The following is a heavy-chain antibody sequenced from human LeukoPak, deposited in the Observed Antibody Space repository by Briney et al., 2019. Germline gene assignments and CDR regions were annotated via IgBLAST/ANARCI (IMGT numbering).Heavy chain of an antibody. V-gene: IGHV3-21*04. D-gene: IGHD3-3*01. CDR3: AKKGEGKLRFLEWLSPTGTFDY. CDR1: GFTFSSYS. J-gene: IGHJ4*02. CDR2: ISSSSSYT. Sequence: GGSLRLSCAASGFTFSSYSMNWVRHAPGKGLEWVSAISSSSSYTYYADSVKGRFTISRDNAKNSLYLQMNSLRAEDTAVYYCAKKGEGKLRFLEWLSPTGTFDYWGQGTLVTVSS.